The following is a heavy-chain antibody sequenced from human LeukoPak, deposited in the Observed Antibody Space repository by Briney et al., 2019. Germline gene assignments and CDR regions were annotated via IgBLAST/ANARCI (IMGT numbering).Heavy chain of an antibody. J-gene: IGHJ6*04. CDR2: ISSSGSTI. D-gene: IGHD3-10*02. CDR1: GFTFSSYE. Sequence: WGSLRLSCAASGFTFSSYEMNWVRQAPGKGLEWVSYISSSGSTIYYADSVRGRFTISRDNAKNSLYLQTNSLRAEDTAVYYCAELGITMIGGVWGKGTTVTISS. CDR3: AELGITMIGGV. V-gene: IGHV3-48*03.